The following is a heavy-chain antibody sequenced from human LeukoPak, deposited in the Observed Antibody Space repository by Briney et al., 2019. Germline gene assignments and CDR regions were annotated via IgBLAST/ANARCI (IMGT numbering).Heavy chain of an antibody. CDR2: IIPIFGTA. CDR1: GFTFSSYA. J-gene: IGHJ4*02. Sequence: GGSLRLSCAASGFTFSSYAISWVRQAPGQGLEWMGGIIPIFGTANYAQKFQGRVTITADESTSTAYMELSSLRSEDTAVYYCAREGVEMATNYYFDYWGQGTLVTVSS. D-gene: IGHD5-24*01. CDR3: AREGVEMATNYYFDY. V-gene: IGHV1-69*01.